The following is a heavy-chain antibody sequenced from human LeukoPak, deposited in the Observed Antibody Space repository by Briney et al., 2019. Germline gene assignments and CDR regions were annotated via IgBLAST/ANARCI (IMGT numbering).Heavy chain of an antibody. J-gene: IGHJ5*02. CDR1: GFTFSSYA. CDR3: AKDSYYDSSGYSNWFDP. D-gene: IGHD3-22*01. CDR2: ISGSGGST. V-gene: IGHV3-23*01. Sequence: GGSLRLYCAASGFTFSSYAMSWLRQAPGKGLEWVSAISGSGGSTYYADSVKGRFTISRDNSKNTLYLQMNSLRAEDTAVYYCAKDSYYDSSGYSNWFDPWGQGTLVTVSS.